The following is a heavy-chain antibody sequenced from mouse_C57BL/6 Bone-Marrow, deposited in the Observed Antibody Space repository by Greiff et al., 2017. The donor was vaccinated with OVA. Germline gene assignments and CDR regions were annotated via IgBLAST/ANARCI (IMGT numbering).Heavy chain of an antibody. Sequence: QVQLQQSGPELVKPGASVKISCKASGYAFSSSWMNWVKQRPGKGLEWIGRIYPGDGDTNYNGKFKGKATLTADKSSSTAYMQLSSLTSEDSAVYFCARTEYGNYDAMDYWGQGTSVTVSS. D-gene: IGHD2-1*01. CDR3: ARTEYGNYDAMDY. V-gene: IGHV1-82*01. CDR1: GYAFSSSW. CDR2: IYPGDGDT. J-gene: IGHJ4*01.